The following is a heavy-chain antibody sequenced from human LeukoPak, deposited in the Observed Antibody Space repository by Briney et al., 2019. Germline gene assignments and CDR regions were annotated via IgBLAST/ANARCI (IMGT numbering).Heavy chain of an antibody. V-gene: IGHV1-69*05. CDR2: IIPMFGSA. J-gene: IGHJ6*03. CDR1: GDIFNSYS. Sequence: SVKVSCKASGDIFNSYSVSWVRQAPGQGLEWMGGIIPMFGSANYAQKFQGRVTITTDQSTTIVYMELSSLSSEDTAVYYCARVGRSRGSLPNSYYYMDVWGKGTTVTVSS. CDR3: ARVGRSRGSLPNSYYYMDV. D-gene: IGHD1-26*01.